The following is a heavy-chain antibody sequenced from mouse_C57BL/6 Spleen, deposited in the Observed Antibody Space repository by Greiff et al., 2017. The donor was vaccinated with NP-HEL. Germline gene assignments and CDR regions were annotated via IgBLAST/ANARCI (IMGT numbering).Heavy chain of an antibody. CDR1: GFTFSDYG. Sequence: EVKVVESGGGLVKPGGSLKLSCAASGFTFSDYGMHWVRQAPEKGLEWVAYISSGSSTIYYADTVKGRFTISRDNAKNTLFLQMTSLRSEDTAMYYCARPPNYGSSFYYAMDYWGQGTSVTVSS. CDR2: ISSGSSTI. D-gene: IGHD1-1*01. V-gene: IGHV5-17*01. J-gene: IGHJ4*01. CDR3: ARPPNYGSSFYYAMDY.